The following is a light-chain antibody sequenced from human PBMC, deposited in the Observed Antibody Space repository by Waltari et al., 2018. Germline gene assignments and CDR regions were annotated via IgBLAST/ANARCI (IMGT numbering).Light chain of an antibody. CDR1: QTISTF. CDR3: LQRADWPPIT. V-gene: IGKV3-11*01. CDR2: DAS. Sequence: EVVLTQSPATLSLSPGERATLSCRASQTISTFLFWYQQKPGQAPRLLIYDASNRATGIPARFSGSGSGTDFTLTISSLEAEDSTVYYCLQRADWPPITLGQGTRLEI. J-gene: IGKJ5*01.